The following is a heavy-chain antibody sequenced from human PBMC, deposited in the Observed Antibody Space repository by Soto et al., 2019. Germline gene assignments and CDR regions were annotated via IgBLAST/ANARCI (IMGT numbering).Heavy chain of an antibody. V-gene: IGHV4-34*01. CDR3: ARGGCTNGVCYKRYFDL. Sequence: QVQLQQWGAGLLKPSETLSLTCAVYGGSFSGYYWSWIRQPPGKGLEWIGEINHSGSTNYNPSLKSRVTISVDTSKNQFSLKLSSVTGADTAVYYCARGGCTNGVCYKRYFDLWGRGTLVTVSS. D-gene: IGHD2-8*01. J-gene: IGHJ2*01. CDR1: GGSFSGYY. CDR2: INHSGST.